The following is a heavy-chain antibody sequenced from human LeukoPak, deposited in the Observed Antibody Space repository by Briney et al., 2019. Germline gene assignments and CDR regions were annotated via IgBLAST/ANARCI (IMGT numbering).Heavy chain of an antibody. D-gene: IGHD5-18*01. Sequence: PSETLSLTCSVSGDSIGSGSFYWSWIRQPAGRGLEWIGRIYPSGGTNYNPSLKSRVTISLDTSKNQFSLKLISVTAADTAVYYCARAGGYSYDVSNPNWFDPWGQGTLVTVSS. CDR1: GDSIGSGSFY. J-gene: IGHJ5*02. CDR3: ARAGGYSYDVSNPNWFDP. CDR2: IYPSGGT. V-gene: IGHV4-61*02.